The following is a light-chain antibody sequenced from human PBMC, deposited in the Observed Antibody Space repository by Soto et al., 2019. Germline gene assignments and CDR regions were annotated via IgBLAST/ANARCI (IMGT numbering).Light chain of an antibody. Sequence: QSALTQPPSASGSPGQSVTISCTGTSSDIGGYNHVSWHQQHPGQAPKVLIYDVNKRPSGVPDRFSGSKSANTASLTVSGLQAEDEADYYCSSYGRGNNLLFGGGTKLTVL. CDR2: DVN. CDR1: SSDIGGYNH. CDR3: SSYGRGNNLL. J-gene: IGLJ2*01. V-gene: IGLV2-8*01.